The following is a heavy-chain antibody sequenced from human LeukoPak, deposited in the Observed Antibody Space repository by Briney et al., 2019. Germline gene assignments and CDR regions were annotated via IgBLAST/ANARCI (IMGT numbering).Heavy chain of an antibody. CDR2: ISAYNGNT. CDR1: GCTFTSYG. V-gene: IGHV1-18*01. Sequence: ASVKVSCKASGCTFTSYGISWVRQAPGQGLEWMGWISAYNGNTNYAQKLQGRVTMTTDTSTSTAYMELRSLRSDDTAVYYCARSYSSSSPKARFDPWGQGTLVTVSS. D-gene: IGHD6-13*01. CDR3: ARSYSSSSPKARFDP. J-gene: IGHJ5*02.